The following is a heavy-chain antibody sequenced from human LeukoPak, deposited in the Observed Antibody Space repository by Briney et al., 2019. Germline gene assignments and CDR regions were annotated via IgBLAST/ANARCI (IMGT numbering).Heavy chain of an antibody. D-gene: IGHD4-17*01. J-gene: IGHJ6*04. V-gene: IGHV4-31*03. Sequence: PSETLSLTCTVSGGSISSGGYYWSWIRQHPGKGLEWIGYIYYSGSTYYNPSLKSRVTISVDTSKNQFSLKLSSVTAADTAVYYCAREATVTTGPDYYYYCMDVWGKGTTVTVPS. CDR2: IYYSGST. CDR1: GGSISSGGYY. CDR3: AREATVTTGPDYYYYCMDV.